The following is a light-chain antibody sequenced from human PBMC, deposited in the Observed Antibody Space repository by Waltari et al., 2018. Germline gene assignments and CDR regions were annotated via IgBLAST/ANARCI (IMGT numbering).Light chain of an antibody. CDR3: QSYDTSLSVV. CDR2: GSS. V-gene: IGLV1-40*01. J-gene: IGLJ3*02. CDR1: GPNIGAGYD. Sequence: QSVLTQPPSVSGAPGQRVPISCTGSGPNIGAGYDVPWYQQLPRAAPKLLIYGSSSRPLGVPDRFFGSTSGTSASLAIIGLQAEDEADYYCQSYDTSLSVVFGGGTKLTVL.